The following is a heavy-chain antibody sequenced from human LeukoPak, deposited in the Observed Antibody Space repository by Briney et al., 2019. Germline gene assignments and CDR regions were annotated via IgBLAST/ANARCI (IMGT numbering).Heavy chain of an antibody. V-gene: IGHV5-51*01. CDR2: IYPGDSDT. J-gene: IGHJ3*02. D-gene: IGHD2-2*02. CDR3: ARSRVVVPAAIRSIAAAGTPSAFDI. Sequence: LGESLKISCKGSGYSFTSYWIGWVRQMPGKGLEWMGIIYPGDSDTRYSPSFQGQVTISADKSISTAYLQWSSLEASDTAVYYCARSRVVVPAAIRSIAAAGTPSAFDIWGQGTMVTVSS. CDR1: GYSFTSYW.